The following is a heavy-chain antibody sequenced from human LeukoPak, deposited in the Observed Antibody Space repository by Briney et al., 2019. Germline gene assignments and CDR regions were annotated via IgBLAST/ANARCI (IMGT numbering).Heavy chain of an antibody. CDR1: GFSVSGDD. CDR3: ARGTPTLDY. J-gene: IGHJ4*02. Sequence: PGGSLRLSCEGSGFSVSGDDINWVRQAPGKGLEWVAVFTSGGGRPNYADSVRGRFIMSRDNSKDTVYLHMHSLRAEDTAVYSCARGTPTLDYWGQGTLVTVSS. V-gene: IGHV3-53*01. CDR2: FTSGGGRP.